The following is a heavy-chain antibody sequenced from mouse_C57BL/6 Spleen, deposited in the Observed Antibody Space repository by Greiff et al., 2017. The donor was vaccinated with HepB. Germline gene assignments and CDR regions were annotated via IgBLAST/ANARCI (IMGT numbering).Heavy chain of an antibody. CDR3: AISYYGSSYAPYAFDY. D-gene: IGHD1-1*01. CDR2: IYPSDSET. CDR1: GYTFTSYW. V-gene: IGHV1-61*01. J-gene: IGHJ2*01. Sequence: QVQLKQPGAELVRPGSSVKLSCKASGYTFTSYWMDWVKQRPGQGLEWIGNIYPSDSETHYNQKFKDKATLTVDKSSSTAYMQLSSLTSEDSAVYYCAISYYGSSYAPYAFDYWGQGTTLTVSS.